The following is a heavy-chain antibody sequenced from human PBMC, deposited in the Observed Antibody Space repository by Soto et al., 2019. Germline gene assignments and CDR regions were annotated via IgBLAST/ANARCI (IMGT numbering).Heavy chain of an antibody. D-gene: IGHD6-19*01. V-gene: IGHV3-23*01. CDR3: AKITVYSSGWYVFDY. J-gene: IGHJ4*02. Sequence: EVQLLESGGGLVQPGGSLRLSCAASGFTFSSYAMSWVRQAPGKGLEWVSAISGTGGSKFYADSVKGRFTLSRDNSKNTLYLQMRGLRAEDTAVYYCAKITVYSSGWYVFDYWGQGTLVTVSS. CDR1: GFTFSSYA. CDR2: ISGTGGSK.